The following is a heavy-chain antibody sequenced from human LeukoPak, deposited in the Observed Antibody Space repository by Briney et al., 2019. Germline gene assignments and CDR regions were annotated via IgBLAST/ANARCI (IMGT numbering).Heavy chain of an antibody. CDR2: MYYGGSTSGST. J-gene: IGHJ5*02. CDR1: GGSIRNYY. V-gene: IGHV4-59*01. CDR3: ARDLSSSGLFGWFDP. D-gene: IGHD6-19*01. Sequence: MASETLSLTCAVSGGSIRNYYWHWIRQSPGKGLEWIGYMYYGGSTSGSTNYNPSLKSRITISVDTSKNQLSLKLKSVTAADTAVYYCARDLSSSGLFGWFDPWGQGSLVIVSS.